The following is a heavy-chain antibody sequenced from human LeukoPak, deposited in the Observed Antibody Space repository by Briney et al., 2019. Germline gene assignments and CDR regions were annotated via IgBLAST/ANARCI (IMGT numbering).Heavy chain of an antibody. V-gene: IGHV4-4*07. CDR1: GGSISSYY. CDR2: IYTSGST. J-gene: IGHJ5*02. CDR3: ARANDFWSRGAFDP. Sequence: SETLSLTCTVSGGSISSYYWSWIRQPAGKGLEWIGRIYTSGSTNYNPSLKSRVTMSVDTSKNQFSLKLSSVTAADTAVYYCARANDFWSRGAFDPWGQGTLVTVSS. D-gene: IGHD3-3*01.